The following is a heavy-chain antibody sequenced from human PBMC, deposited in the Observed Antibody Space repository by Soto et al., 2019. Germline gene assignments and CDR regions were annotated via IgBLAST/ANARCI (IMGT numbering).Heavy chain of an antibody. CDR1: GGTFSSYA. J-gene: IGHJ6*02. CDR2: IIPIFGTA. CDR3: AREEARITGTTSMDV. V-gene: IGHV1-69*01. Sequence: QVQLVQSGAEVKKPGSSVKVSCKASGGTFSSYAISWVRQAPGQGLEWMGGIIPIFGTANYAQKFQGRVTITADESTITAHMELSSLRSEDTAVYYCAREEARITGTTSMDVWGQGTTVTVSS. D-gene: IGHD1-7*01.